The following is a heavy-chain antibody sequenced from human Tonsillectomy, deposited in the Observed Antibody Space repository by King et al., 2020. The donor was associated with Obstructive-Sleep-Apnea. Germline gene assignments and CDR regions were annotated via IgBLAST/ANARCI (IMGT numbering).Heavy chain of an antibody. Sequence: VQLQESGPGLVKPSETLPLTCTVSGGSISSGGYYWSWIRQHPGKGLEWIGYIYYSGSTYIKPSLKSRVTISRDTSKNQFSLKLSSVTAADTAVYYCARLDSSGYDDAFDIWGQGTMVTVSS. CDR2: IYYSGST. CDR1: GGSISSGGYY. CDR3: ARLDSSGYDDAFDI. D-gene: IGHD3-22*01. J-gene: IGHJ3*02. V-gene: IGHV4-31*03.